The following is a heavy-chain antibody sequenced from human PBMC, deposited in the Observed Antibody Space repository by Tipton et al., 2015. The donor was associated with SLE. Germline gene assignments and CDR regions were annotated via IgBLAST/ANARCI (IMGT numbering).Heavy chain of an antibody. Sequence: SPRLSCAASGFTFSSYEMNWVRQAPGKGLEWVSYISSSGSTIYYADSVKGRFTISRDNAKNSLYLQMNNLRAEDTAVYYCARDLPTTVVTPLDYWGQGTLVTVSS. D-gene: IGHD4-23*01. CDR2: ISSSGSTI. CDR3: ARDLPTTVVTPLDY. V-gene: IGHV3-48*03. J-gene: IGHJ4*02. CDR1: GFTFSSYE.